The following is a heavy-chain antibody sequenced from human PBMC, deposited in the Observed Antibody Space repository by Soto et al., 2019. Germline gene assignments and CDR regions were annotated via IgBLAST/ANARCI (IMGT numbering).Heavy chain of an antibody. D-gene: IGHD3-10*01. CDR3: ARGGYGSGSYYFDP. Sequence: SETLSLTCTVSGGSISSGDYYWSWIRQPPGKGLEWIGYIYYSGSTYYNPSLKSRVTISVDTSKNQFSLKLSSVTAADTAVYYCARGGYGSGSYYFDPWGQGTLVTVYS. CDR2: IYYSGST. CDR1: GGSISSGDYY. J-gene: IGHJ5*02. V-gene: IGHV4-30-4*01.